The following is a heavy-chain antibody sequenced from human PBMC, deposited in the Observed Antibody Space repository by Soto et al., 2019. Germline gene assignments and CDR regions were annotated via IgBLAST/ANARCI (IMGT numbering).Heavy chain of an antibody. V-gene: IGHV1-18*01. J-gene: IGHJ6*02. D-gene: IGHD3-9*01. CDR1: GYTFTSYG. CDR2: ISAYNGNT. CDR3: ARGGGYYDILTGYYNEGDYYYGMDV. Sequence: QVQLVQSGAEVKKPGASVKVSCKASGYTFTSYGISWVRQAPGQGLEWMGWISAYNGNTNYAQKLQGRVTMTTDTSTSTAYMALRSLRSDDTAVYYCARGGGYYDILTGYYNEGDYYYGMDVWGQGTTVTVSS.